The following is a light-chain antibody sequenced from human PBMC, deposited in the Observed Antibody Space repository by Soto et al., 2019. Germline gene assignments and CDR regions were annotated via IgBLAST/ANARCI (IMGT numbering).Light chain of an antibody. CDR1: QSSTNW. CDR3: QQYNLYSQT. J-gene: IGKJ1*01. CDR2: DVS. V-gene: IGKV1-5*01. Sequence: DIQLTQSPSTLSASVGDRVTITCRASQSSTNWLAWYQQKPGKAPKLLIYDVSSLESGVPSRFSGSGSGTEFTLTISSLQPDDFATYYCQQYNLYSQTFGQGTKVEIQ.